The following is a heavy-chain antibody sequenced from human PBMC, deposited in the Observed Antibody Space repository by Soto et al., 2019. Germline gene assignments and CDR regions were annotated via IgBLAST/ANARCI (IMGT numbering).Heavy chain of an antibody. D-gene: IGHD6-6*01. J-gene: IGHJ4*02. CDR1: GFSFSEHY. Sequence: PGGSLRLSCAASGFSFSEHYMDWVRQAPGKRLEWVSRIRNRANSYTTEYAASVRGRFTISRDDSTNLLDLHMNSLTTEDTAVYYCVRVVRTWNRQKYFDYWGQGTQLTVSS. CDR3: VRVVRTWNRQKYFDY. V-gene: IGHV3-72*01. CDR2: IRNRANSYTT.